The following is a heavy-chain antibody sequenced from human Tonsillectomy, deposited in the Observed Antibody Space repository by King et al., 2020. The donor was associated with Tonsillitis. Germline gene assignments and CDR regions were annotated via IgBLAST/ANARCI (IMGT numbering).Heavy chain of an antibody. V-gene: IGHV3-30*18. CDR1: GFTFSDYG. CDR2: ISYDGGSE. Sequence: VQLVQSGGGVVQPGRSLRLSCGVSGFTFSDYGIYWVRQAPGKGLDWVAGISYDGGSEYYADSVKGRFTISRDNSKNTLYLQMNSLRAEDTAVEYCDKSRSPYYSYYCMDVWGQGTTVTVSS. J-gene: IGHJ6*02. CDR3: DKSRSPYYSYYCMDV.